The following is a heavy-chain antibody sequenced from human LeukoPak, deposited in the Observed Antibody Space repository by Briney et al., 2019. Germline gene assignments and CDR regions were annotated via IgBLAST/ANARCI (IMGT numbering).Heavy chain of an antibody. J-gene: IGHJ4*02. D-gene: IGHD1-26*01. CDR1: GGSFSTYY. Sequence: SETLSPTCTVTGGSFSTYYWSWIRQTPGKGLEWIGHFYYSGSTTYNPSLKSRVTISVDTSRDQFSLKLTSVSAADTAVYYCARGQGGNYYLNYFDYWGQGALVTVSS. CDR2: FYYSGST. V-gene: IGHV4-59*01. CDR3: ARGQGGNYYLNYFDY.